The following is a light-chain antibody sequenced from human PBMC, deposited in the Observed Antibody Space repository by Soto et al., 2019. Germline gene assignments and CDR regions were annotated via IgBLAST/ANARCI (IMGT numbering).Light chain of an antibody. CDR3: QQSASNPRT. CDR1: QKIHNF. CDR2: LAS. Sequence: EIKGTNSPSSLSASLGDSVTVTCRASQKIHNFVRWYQQKPGQAPKLLIVLASTLESGVPSRFGGSGSGTDFTLTISSLQPEDFATYYCQQSASNPRTFGGGT. V-gene: IGKV1-39*01. J-gene: IGKJ4*02.